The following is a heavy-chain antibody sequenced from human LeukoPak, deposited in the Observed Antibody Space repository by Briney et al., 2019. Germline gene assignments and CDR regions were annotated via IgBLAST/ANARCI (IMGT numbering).Heavy chain of an antibody. CDR2: ISAYNGNT. CDR1: GYTFTSYG. CDR3: GRDHKVYYDYVWGSYRLDY. V-gene: IGHV1-18*04. D-gene: IGHD3-16*02. J-gene: IGHJ4*02. Sequence: ASVKVSCKASGYTFTSYGISWVRQAPGQGLEWMGWISAYNGNTNYAQKLQGRVTMTTDTSTSTAYMELRSLRSDDTAVYYCGRDHKVYYDYVWGSYRLDYWGQGTLVTVSS.